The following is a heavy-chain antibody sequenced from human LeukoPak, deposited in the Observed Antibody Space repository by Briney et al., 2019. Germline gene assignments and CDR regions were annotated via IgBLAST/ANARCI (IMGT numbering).Heavy chain of an antibody. CDR3: ARDRITMVRGVIGY. V-gene: IGHV1-2*02. D-gene: IGHD3-10*01. Sequence: ASVKVSCKASGYTFTGCYMHWVRQAPGQGLEWMGWINPNSGGTNYAQKFQGRVTMTRDTSISTAYMELSRLRSDDTAVYYCARDRITMVRGVIGYWGQGTLVTVSS. CDR2: INPNSGGT. CDR1: GYTFTGCY. J-gene: IGHJ4*02.